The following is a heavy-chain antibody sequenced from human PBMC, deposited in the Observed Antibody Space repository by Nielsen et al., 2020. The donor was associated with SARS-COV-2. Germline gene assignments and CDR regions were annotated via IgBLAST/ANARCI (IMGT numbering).Heavy chain of an antibody. CDR2: ISWDGGST. Sequence: GGSLRLSCAASGFTFDDYTMHWVRQAPGKGLEWVSLISWDGGSTYYADSVKGRFTISRDNSKNSLYLQMNSLRTEDTALYYYAKGSGYSSGPDAFDIWGQGTMVTVSS. V-gene: IGHV3-43*01. D-gene: IGHD6-19*01. J-gene: IGHJ3*02. CDR1: GFTFDDYT. CDR3: AKGSGYSSGPDAFDI.